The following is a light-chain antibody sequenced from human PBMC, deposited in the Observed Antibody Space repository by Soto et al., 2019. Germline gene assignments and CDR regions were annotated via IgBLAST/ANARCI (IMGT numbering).Light chain of an antibody. CDR3: QQYASSPPLT. Sequence: EIVLTQSPGTLSLSPGERATLSCRASQSVSSTYLAWYQQKPGQAPRLLIYGASSRAPGIPDRFSGSGSGTDFNLTISRLEPEDFTVYYCQQYASSPPLTFGGGTKVEIK. J-gene: IGKJ4*01. CDR1: QSVSSTY. V-gene: IGKV3-20*01. CDR2: GAS.